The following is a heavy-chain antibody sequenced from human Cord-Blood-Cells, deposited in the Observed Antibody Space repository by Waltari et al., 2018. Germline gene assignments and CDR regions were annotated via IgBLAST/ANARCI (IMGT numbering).Heavy chain of an antibody. V-gene: IGHV3-53*01. CDR2: INSGGNT. D-gene: IGHD4-4*01. CDR1: GFSVSSNY. CDR3: ARDVSNYEGMDV. Sequence: EVQLVESGGGLIQPGGSLRLSCAASGFSVSSNYMSWVRQAPGKGLAWVYAINSGGNTYYADSVKGRFTISRDHSKNTLYLQMNSLRAEDTAVYYDARDVSNYEGMDVWGQGTTVTVAS. J-gene: IGHJ6*02.